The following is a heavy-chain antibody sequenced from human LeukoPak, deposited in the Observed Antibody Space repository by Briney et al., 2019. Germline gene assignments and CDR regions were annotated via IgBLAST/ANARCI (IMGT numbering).Heavy chain of an antibody. CDR1: GYTFTGYY. D-gene: IGHD3-22*01. Sequence: RASVKVSCKASGYTFTGYYMHWVRQAPGRGLEWMGWINPNSGGTNYAQKFQGRVTMTRDTSISTAYMELSRLRSDDTAVYYCARDLEPNYYYDSNPVGYWGQGTLVTVSS. CDR2: INPNSGGT. V-gene: IGHV1-2*02. CDR3: ARDLEPNYYYDSNPVGY. J-gene: IGHJ4*02.